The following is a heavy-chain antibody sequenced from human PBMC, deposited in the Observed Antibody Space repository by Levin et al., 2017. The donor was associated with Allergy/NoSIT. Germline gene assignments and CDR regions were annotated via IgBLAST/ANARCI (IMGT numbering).Heavy chain of an antibody. D-gene: IGHD2-2*01. CDR2: VSQYGYT. Sequence: KASETLSLTCAVSGASISNNIWWSWVRQPPGKGLEWFGEVSQYGYTSYNPPLKSRVTISLDESKNQFSLKLKSVTAADTAMYYCASKVPNTITWHFMDVWGRGTMVTVSS. J-gene: IGHJ6*03. V-gene: IGHV4-4*02. CDR1: GASISNNIW. CDR3: ASKVPNTITWHFMDV.